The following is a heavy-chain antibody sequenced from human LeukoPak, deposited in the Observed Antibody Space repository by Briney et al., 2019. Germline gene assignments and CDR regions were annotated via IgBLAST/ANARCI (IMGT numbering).Heavy chain of an antibody. CDR3: ARELREHGVFDI. J-gene: IGHJ3*02. CDR1: GFTFSSYE. Sequence: GSLRLSCAASGFTFSSYEMNWVRQAPGKGLEWVSEIYSDGSTYNAASVKGRFSISRDNSKNTVYLQMNSLRAEDTAVYYCARELREHGVFDIWGQGTMVTVSS. V-gene: IGHV3-53*01. CDR2: IYSDGST. D-gene: IGHD1-26*01.